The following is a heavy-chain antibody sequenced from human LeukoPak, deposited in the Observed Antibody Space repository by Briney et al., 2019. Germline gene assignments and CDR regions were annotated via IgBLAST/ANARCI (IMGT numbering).Heavy chain of an antibody. J-gene: IGHJ6*03. CDR2: ISISTSTI. CDR1: GFTFSSHS. V-gene: IGHV3-48*04. D-gene: IGHD6-19*01. CDR3: ARGQAQQWLVSPWNYYYMDV. Sequence: GGSLRLSCAASGFTFSSHSMHWVRQAPGKGLEWISYISISTSTIYYADSVKGRFTISRDNAKNTLYLQMNSLRAEDTAVYYCARGQAQQWLVSPWNYYYMDVWGKGTTVTISS.